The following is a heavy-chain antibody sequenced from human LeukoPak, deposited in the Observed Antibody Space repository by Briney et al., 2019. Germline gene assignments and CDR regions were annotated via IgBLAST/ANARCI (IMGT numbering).Heavy chain of an antibody. D-gene: IGHD3-10*01. Sequence: GGSLRLSCAASGFIFSSYAVHWVHQAPGKGLEYVSAITSDGGRTYYANSVKGRFTISRDNSKNTLYLQMGSLRAEDMAVYYCARSRGLDVHYYYYMDVWGKGTTVTVSS. J-gene: IGHJ6*03. CDR1: GFIFSSYA. CDR2: ITSDGGRT. V-gene: IGHV3-64*01. CDR3: ARSRGLDVHYYYYMDV.